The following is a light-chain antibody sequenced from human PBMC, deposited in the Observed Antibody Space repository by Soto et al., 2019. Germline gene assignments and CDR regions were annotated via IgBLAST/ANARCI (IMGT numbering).Light chain of an antibody. V-gene: IGLV2-23*01. CDR2: EGS. CDR1: SSDVGSYNL. Sequence: QSVLTQPASVSGSPGRSITISCTGTSSDVGSYNLVSWYQQHPGKAPKLMIYEGSKRPSGVSNRFSGSKSGNTASLTISGLQAEDEADYYCCSYAGSSTPHVVFGGGTKLTVL. CDR3: CSYAGSSTPHVV. J-gene: IGLJ2*01.